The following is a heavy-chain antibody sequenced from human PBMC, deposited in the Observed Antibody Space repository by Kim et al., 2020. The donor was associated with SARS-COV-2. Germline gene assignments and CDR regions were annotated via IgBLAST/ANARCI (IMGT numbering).Heavy chain of an antibody. D-gene: IGHD3-22*01. CDR3: AITYYYDSSGYR. CDR1: GYTFTSYG. J-gene: IGHJ4*02. Sequence: ASVKVSCKASGYTFTSYGISWVRQAPGQGLEWMGWISAYNGNTNYAQKLQGRVTMTTDTSTSTAYMELRSLRSDDTAVYYCAITYYYDSSGYRWGQGTLVTVSS. CDR2: ISAYNGNT. V-gene: IGHV1-18*04.